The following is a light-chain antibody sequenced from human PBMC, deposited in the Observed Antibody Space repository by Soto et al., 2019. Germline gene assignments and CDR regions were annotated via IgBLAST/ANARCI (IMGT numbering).Light chain of an antibody. CDR1: NSDIGFYDS. Sequence: QSVLTQPASVSGSPGQSITISCTGTNSDIGFYDSVSWYQQHPGKAPKLIIFEVSNRPSGVSDRFSGSKSGNTASLTISGLQDEDEADYHCSSYANTNTRLFGGGTKLTVL. CDR2: EVS. CDR3: SSYANTNTRL. V-gene: IGLV2-14*01. J-gene: IGLJ2*01.